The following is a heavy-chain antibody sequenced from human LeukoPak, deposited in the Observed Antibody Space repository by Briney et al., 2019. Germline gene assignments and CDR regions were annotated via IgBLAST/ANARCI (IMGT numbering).Heavy chain of an antibody. CDR2: ISNSGDSA. CDR1: GFTFSSSG. Sequence: QPGGSLRLSCAASGFTFSSSGMSWVRQAPGKGLDWVAAISNSGDSAYYADSVKGQFTNSRDNSKNTLYLQMKSLRAEDTALYYCAKNTAPLGGAFDIWGQGTMVTVSS. CDR3: AKNTAPLGGAFDI. D-gene: IGHD3-16*01. J-gene: IGHJ3*02. V-gene: IGHV3-23*01.